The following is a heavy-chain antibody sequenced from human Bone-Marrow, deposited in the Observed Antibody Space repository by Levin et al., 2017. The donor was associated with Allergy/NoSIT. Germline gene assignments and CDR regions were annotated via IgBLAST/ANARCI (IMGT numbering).Heavy chain of an antibody. CDR3: ARWPIWSGYYSGYYMDV. J-gene: IGHJ6*03. Sequence: GGSLRLSCAASGFTFSSYGMHWVRQAPGKGLEWVAVIWYDGSNKYYADSVKGRFTISRDNSKNTLYLQMNSLRAEDTAVYYCARWPIWSGYYSGYYMDVWGKGTTVTVSS. CDR2: IWYDGSNK. CDR1: GFTFSSYG. D-gene: IGHD3-3*01. V-gene: IGHV3-33*01.